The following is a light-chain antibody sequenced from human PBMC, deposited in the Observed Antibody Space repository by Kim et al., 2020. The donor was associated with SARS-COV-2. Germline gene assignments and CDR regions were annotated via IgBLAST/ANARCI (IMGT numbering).Light chain of an antibody. J-gene: IGLJ3*02. CDR2: QDT. CDR3: QAWDSSTKGV. V-gene: IGLV3-1*01. Sequence: SYELTQPPSESVSPGQTATITCSGDKMGDKYVCLYQQKPGQSPVLVIYQDTKRPSGIPERFSGSNSGNTATLTISGTQAMDEADYYCQAWDSSTKGVFGGGTQLTVL. CDR1: KMGDKY.